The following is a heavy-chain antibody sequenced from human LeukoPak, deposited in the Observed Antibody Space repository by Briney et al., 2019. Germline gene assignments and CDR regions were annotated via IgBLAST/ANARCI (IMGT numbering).Heavy chain of an antibody. V-gene: IGHV1-69*05. D-gene: IGHD2-15*01. CDR2: IIPIFGTA. CDR1: RGTFSSYA. J-gene: IGHJ6*03. CDR3: ARGLPRAANDKTYYYYYYMDV. Sequence: ASVKVSCKASRGTFSSYAISWVRQAPGQGLEWMGGIIPIFGTANYAQKFQGRVTITTDESTSTAYMELSSLRSEDTAVYYCARGLPRAANDKTYYYYYYMDVWGKGTTVTVSS.